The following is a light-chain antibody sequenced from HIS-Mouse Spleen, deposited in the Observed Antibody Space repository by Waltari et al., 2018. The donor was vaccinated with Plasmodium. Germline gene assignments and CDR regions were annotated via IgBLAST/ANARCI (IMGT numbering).Light chain of an antibody. CDR2: GAS. CDR3: QQYNNWSFT. J-gene: IGKJ3*01. Sequence: EIVMTQSPATLSVSPGERATLSCSASQSVSSNLAWYQHKPGQATRLLIYGASTRATGIPARFSGSGSGTEFTLTISSLQSEDFAVYYCQQYNNWSFTFGPGTKVDIK. CDR1: QSVSSN. V-gene: IGKV3-15*01.